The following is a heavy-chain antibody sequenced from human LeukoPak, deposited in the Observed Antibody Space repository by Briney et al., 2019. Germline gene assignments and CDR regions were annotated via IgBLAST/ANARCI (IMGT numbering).Heavy chain of an antibody. CDR3: ARVSLGHYHDSLGRRALYYFDY. J-gene: IGHJ4*02. D-gene: IGHD3-22*01. Sequence: SETLSLTCAVYGGSFSGYYWSWIRQPPGKGLEWIGEINHSGSTNYNPSLKSRVTISVDTSKNQFSLKLSSVTAADTAVYYCARVSLGHYHDSLGRRALYYFDYWGQGTLVTVSS. CDR1: GGSFSGYY. CDR2: INHSGST. V-gene: IGHV4-34*01.